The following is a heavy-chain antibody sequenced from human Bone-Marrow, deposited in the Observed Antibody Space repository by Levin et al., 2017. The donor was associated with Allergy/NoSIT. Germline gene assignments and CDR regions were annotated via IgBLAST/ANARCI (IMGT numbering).Heavy chain of an antibody. CDR1: GFTFSSYD. V-gene: IGHV3-13*01. CDR3: ARGSGYSYGNHGMDV. Sequence: GGSLRLSCAASGFTFSSYDMHWVRQATGKGLEWVSAIGTAGDTYYPGSVKGRFTISRENAKNSLYLQMNSLRAGDTAVYYCARGSGYSYGNHGMDVWGQGTTVTVSS. D-gene: IGHD5-18*01. CDR2: IGTAGDT. J-gene: IGHJ6*02.